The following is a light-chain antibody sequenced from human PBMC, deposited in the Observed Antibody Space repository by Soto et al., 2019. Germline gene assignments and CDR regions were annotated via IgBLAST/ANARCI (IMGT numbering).Light chain of an antibody. Sequence: QSVLTQPPSVSAAPGQKVTISCSGSSSNIGSNFGSWYQQLPGTAPKLLIYDNDKRPSGIPDRFSGSKSGTSATLGITGLQTGDEVDYYCGTWDSSLSAVVFGGGTKLTVL. V-gene: IGLV1-51*01. CDR3: GTWDSSLSAVV. CDR2: DND. J-gene: IGLJ2*01. CDR1: SSNIGSNF.